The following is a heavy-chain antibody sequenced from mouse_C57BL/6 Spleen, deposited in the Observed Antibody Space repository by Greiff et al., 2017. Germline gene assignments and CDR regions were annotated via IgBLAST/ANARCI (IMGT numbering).Heavy chain of an antibody. Sequence: EVQLQESGPELVKPGASVKISCKASGYSFTDYNMNWVKQSNGKSLEWIGVINPNYGTTSYNQKFKGKATLTVDQSSSTAYMQLNSLTSEDSAVYYCARARLGSSHWYVDVWGTGTTVTVSS. V-gene: IGHV1-39*01. CDR2: INPNYGTT. D-gene: IGHD1-1*01. J-gene: IGHJ1*03. CDR3: ARARLGSSHWYVDV. CDR1: GYSFTDYN.